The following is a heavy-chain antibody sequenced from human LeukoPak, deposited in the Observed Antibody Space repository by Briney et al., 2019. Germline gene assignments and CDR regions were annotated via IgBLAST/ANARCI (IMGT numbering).Heavy chain of an antibody. V-gene: IGHV1-69*04. J-gene: IGHJ6*02. CDR3: ARDDVVTAPTDYYYGMDV. D-gene: IGHD2-21*02. CDR1: GGTFSRYA. Sequence: SVKVSCKASGGTFSRYAISRVRQAPGQGLEWMGRIIPILGIANYAQKFQGRVTITADKSTSTAYMELSSLRSEDTAVYYCARDDVVTAPTDYYYGMDVWGQGTTVTVSS. CDR2: IIPILGIA.